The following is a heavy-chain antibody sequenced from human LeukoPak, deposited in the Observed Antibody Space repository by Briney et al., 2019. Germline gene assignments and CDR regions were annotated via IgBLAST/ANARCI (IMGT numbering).Heavy chain of an antibody. CDR1: GFTFSSYA. V-gene: IGHV3-23*01. J-gene: IGHJ3*02. CDR2: ISGSGGST. D-gene: IGHD2-2*01. Sequence: GGTLRLSCAASGFTFSSYAMSCVRQAPGKGLEWVSAISGSGGSTYYADSVKGRFTISRDNSKNTLYLQMNSLRAEDTPVYYCAKDIVVVPAARAFDAFDIWGQGTMVTVSS. CDR3: AKDIVVVPAARAFDAFDI.